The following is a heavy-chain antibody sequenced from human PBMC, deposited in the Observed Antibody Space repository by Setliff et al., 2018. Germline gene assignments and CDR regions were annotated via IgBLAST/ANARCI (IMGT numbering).Heavy chain of an antibody. CDR3: ARTCSGSGCYAGLES. Sequence: SETLSLTCSVSGDSISAASIMAWIRQPPGKGLEFIGYVYYSGAAKYDPSLKSRVTMSVDTSKNQFSLKLSSVTASDTAAYYCARTCSGSGCYAGLESWGQGTPVTVSS. CDR1: GDSISAAS. J-gene: IGHJ4*02. D-gene: IGHD2-15*01. V-gene: IGHV4-59*08. CDR2: VYYSGAA.